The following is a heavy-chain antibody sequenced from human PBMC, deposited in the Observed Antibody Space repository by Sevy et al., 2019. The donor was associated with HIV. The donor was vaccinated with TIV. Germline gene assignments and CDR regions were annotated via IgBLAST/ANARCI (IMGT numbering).Heavy chain of an antibody. CDR3: ARGVTYYYDSSGYYGWYFDL. CDR1: GGSISSYY. V-gene: IGHV4-59*01. J-gene: IGHJ2*01. Sequence: SETLSLTCTVSGGSISSYYWSWIRQPPGKGLEWIGYIYYSGSTNYNPSLKSRVTISVDTSKNQFSLKLSSVTAADTAVYYCARGVTYYYDSSGYYGWYFDLWGRGTLVTVSS. CDR2: IYYSGST. D-gene: IGHD3-22*01.